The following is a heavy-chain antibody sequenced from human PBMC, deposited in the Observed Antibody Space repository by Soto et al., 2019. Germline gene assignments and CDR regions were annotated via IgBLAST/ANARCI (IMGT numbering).Heavy chain of an antibody. CDR3: ARLQAAAGDNDLTFDY. CDR1: GGSISSYY. D-gene: IGHD6-13*01. Sequence: SETLSLTCTVSGGSISSYYWSWIRQPPGKGLEWIGYIYYSGSTNYNPSLKSRVTISADKSISTAYLQWSSLKASDTAMYYCARLQAAAGDNDLTFDYWGQGTLVTVSS. V-gene: IGHV4-59*12. CDR2: IYYSGST. J-gene: IGHJ4*02.